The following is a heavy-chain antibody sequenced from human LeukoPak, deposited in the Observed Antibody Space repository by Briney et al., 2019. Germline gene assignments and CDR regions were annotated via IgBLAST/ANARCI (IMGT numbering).Heavy chain of an antibody. V-gene: IGHV4-34*01. CDR1: GGSFSGYY. Sequence: SEILSLTCAVYGGSFSGYYWSWIRQPPGKGLEWIGEINHSGNTKYNPSLKSRVTISVDTSKNQFSLKLSSVTAADTAVYYCAREGTEAYYYDSSGYPPDYWGQGTLVTVSS. CDR3: AREGTEAYYYDSSGYPPDY. J-gene: IGHJ4*02. CDR2: INHSGNT. D-gene: IGHD3-22*01.